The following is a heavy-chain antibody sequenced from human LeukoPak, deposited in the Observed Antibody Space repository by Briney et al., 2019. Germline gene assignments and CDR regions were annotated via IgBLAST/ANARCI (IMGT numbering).Heavy chain of an antibody. J-gene: IGHJ5*02. CDR2: ISWNSGST. Sequence: GGSLRLSCAASGFTFDDYAMHWVRQAPGKGLEWVSGISWNSGSTAYADSVKGRFTISRDNANNSLYLLMNSLRVEDTALYYCAKWNRQPLVKGWFDTWGQGTLVTVSS. CDR3: AKWNRQPLVKGWFDT. V-gene: IGHV3-9*01. D-gene: IGHD6-13*01. CDR1: GFTFDDYA.